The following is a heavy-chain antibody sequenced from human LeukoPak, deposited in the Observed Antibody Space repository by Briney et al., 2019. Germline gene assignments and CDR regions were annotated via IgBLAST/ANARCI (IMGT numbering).Heavy chain of an antibody. D-gene: IGHD1-14*01. Sequence: GGSLRLSCAASGFTFSSYAMHWVRQAPGKGLEWMAVIWYDGSNKYYADSVKGRFTISRDNSKNTLYLQMNSLRAEDTAVYYCARMAPDAGPYFDYWGQGTLVTVSS. CDR3: ARMAPDAGPYFDY. V-gene: IGHV3-33*08. CDR2: IWYDGSNK. J-gene: IGHJ4*02. CDR1: GFTFSSYA.